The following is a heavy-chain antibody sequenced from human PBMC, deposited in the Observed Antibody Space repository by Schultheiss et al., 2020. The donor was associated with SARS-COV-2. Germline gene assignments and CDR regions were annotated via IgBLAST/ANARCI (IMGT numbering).Heavy chain of an antibody. D-gene: IGHD1-26*01. CDR2: IDYSGRI. V-gene: IGHV4-30-4*01. J-gene: IGHJ4*02. CDR3: ARAGFKEVGAAFDY. Sequence: SWVRQAPGKGLEWIGYIDYSGRIFYNPSLKSRLTISVDTSKNQFSLKLTSLTAADTAIYYCARAGFKEVGAAFDYWGQGTLVTVSS.